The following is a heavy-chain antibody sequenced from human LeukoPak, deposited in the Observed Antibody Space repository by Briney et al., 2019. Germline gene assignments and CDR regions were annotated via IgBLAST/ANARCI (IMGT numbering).Heavy chain of an antibody. CDR1: GFTFSSYS. J-gene: IGHJ5*02. D-gene: IGHD6-19*01. CDR2: ISSSSSYI. Sequence: GGSLRLSCAASGFTFSSYSMNWVRQAPGKGLEWVSSISSSSSYIYYADSVKGRFTISRDNAKNSLYLQMNSLRAEDTAVYYCAAIIPKGYSSGLNWFDPWGQGTLVTVSS. CDR3: AAIIPKGYSSGLNWFDP. V-gene: IGHV3-21*01.